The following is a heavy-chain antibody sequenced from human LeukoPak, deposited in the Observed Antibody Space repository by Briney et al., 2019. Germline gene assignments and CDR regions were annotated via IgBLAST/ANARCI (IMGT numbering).Heavy chain of an antibody. Sequence: PSETLSLTCTVSGGSISSGSYYWSWIRQPAGKGLEWIGEINHSGSTNYNPSLKSRVTISVDTSKNQLSLRLTSVTAADMAVYYCARSGKLRSFYSDSGRKYYYYMDVWGKGTTVTISS. CDR2: INHSGST. J-gene: IGHJ6*03. D-gene: IGHD3-10*01. CDR3: ARSGKLRSFYSDSGRKYYYYMDV. CDR1: GGSISSGSYY. V-gene: IGHV4-61*10.